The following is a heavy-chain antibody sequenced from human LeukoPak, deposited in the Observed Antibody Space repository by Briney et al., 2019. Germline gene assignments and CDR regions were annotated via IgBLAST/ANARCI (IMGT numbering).Heavy chain of an antibody. CDR1: GFTLRSSA. D-gene: IGHD5-24*01. J-gene: IGHJ4*02. CDR3: ARGAGYNYPYYFDY. Sequence: GGSLRLSCAASGFTLRSSAMSWVRQAPGKGLEWVSAISGDGGTISYAASVGGRFTISRDNAKNTLFLQMSSLRAGDTALYYCARGAGYNYPYYFDYWGQGTLVTVSS. CDR2: ISGDGGTI. V-gene: IGHV3-23*01.